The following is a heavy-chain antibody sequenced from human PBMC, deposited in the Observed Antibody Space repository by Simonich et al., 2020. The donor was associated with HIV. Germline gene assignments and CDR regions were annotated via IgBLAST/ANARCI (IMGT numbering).Heavy chain of an antibody. CDR2: INHSGST. V-gene: IGHV4-34*01. CDR3: ARGFYQRLYYFDY. Sequence: QVQLQQWGAGLLKPSETLSLTCAVSGGSLSGYYWSWIRQPPGKGLEWIGEINHSGSTNYNPSLKSRVTISVDTSKNQFSLKLSSVTAADTAVYYCARGFYQRLYYFDYWGQGTLVTVSS. D-gene: IGHD2-2*01. CDR1: GGSLSGYY. J-gene: IGHJ4*02.